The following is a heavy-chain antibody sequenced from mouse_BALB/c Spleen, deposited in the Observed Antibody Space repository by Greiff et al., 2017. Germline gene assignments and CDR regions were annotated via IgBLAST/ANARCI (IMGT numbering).Heavy chain of an antibody. CDR3: ARGYGNPYYAMDY. CDR2: ISSGSSTI. V-gene: IGHV5-17*02. Sequence: EVQLVESGGGLVQPGGSRKLSCAASGFTFSSFGMHWVRQAPEKGLEWVAYISSGSSTIYYADTVKGRFTISRDNPKNTLFLQMTSLRSEDTAMYYCARGYGNPYYAMDYWGQGTSVTVSS. D-gene: IGHD2-10*02. J-gene: IGHJ4*01. CDR1: GFTFSSFG.